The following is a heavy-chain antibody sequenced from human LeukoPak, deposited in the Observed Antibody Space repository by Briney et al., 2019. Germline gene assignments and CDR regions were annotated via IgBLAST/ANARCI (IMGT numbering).Heavy chain of an antibody. D-gene: IGHD2-2*01. CDR1: GFTFSSYA. V-gene: IGHV3-23*01. J-gene: IGHJ4*02. Sequence: GGSLRLSCAASGFTFSSYAMSWVRQAPGKGLEWVSSISASGGNTYYADSVKGRFTISRDNSKNMLYLQMNSLRAEDTAVYFCAKDQWYCSSTDCYGIFDCWGQGTLVIVSS. CDR2: ISASGGNT. CDR3: AKDQWYCSSTDCYGIFDC.